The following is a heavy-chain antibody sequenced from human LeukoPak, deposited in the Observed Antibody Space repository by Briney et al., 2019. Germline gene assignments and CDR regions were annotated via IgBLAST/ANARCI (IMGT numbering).Heavy chain of an antibody. V-gene: IGHV3-48*03. D-gene: IGHD2/OR15-2a*01. Sequence: GGSLRLSCAASGFTFSSYEMNWVRQAPGKGLEWVSYISSGGTTIYYADSVKGRFTISRDNAKNSLYLQMNSLRAEDTAVYYCARVNKGIFSIYYWGQGTLVTVSS. CDR3: ARVNKGIFSIYY. CDR2: ISSGGTTI. J-gene: IGHJ4*02. CDR1: GFTFSSYE.